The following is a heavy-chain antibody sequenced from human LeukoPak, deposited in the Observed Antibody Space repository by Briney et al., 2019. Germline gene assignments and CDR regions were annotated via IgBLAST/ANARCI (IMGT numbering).Heavy chain of an antibody. V-gene: IGHV1-8*01. CDR1: GYTFTSYD. Sequence: ASVKVSCKASGYTFTSYDINWVRQATGQGLEWMGWMNPNSGNTGYAQKFQGRVTITRNTSISTAYMELSSLRSEDTAVYYCARGGVDYGGNSFDYWGQGTLVTVSS. J-gene: IGHJ4*02. D-gene: IGHD4-23*01. CDR2: MNPNSGNT. CDR3: ARGGVDYGGNSFDY.